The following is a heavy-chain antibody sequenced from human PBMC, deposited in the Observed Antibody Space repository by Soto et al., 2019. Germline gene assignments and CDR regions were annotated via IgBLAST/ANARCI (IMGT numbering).Heavy chain of an antibody. CDR3: AREAAAVLT. Sequence: QLQLQESGPGLVKPSETLSLTCTVSGGSISSSSYYWGWIRQPPGKGLEWIGSIYYSGSTYYNPSLKRRVPIAVDTSKNQFSLKLSSVTAADTAVYYCAREAAAVLTWGQGTLVTVSS. V-gene: IGHV4-39*02. CDR1: GGSISSSSYY. CDR2: IYYSGST. J-gene: IGHJ5*02. D-gene: IGHD6-13*01.